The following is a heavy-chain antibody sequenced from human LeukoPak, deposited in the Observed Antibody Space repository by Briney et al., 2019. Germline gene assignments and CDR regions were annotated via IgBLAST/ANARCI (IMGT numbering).Heavy chain of an antibody. J-gene: IGHJ2*01. CDR3: ARNSTSWSFDL. Sequence: SETLSLTCDVSGDSISSGYYWGWIRQPPGRRLEWIGTIYHSGSTYYNPSLKSRVTISADTSKNQFSLTLNSVTAADTAVYYCARNSTSWSFDLWGRGTLVTVSS. CDR2: IYHSGST. CDR1: GDSISSGYY. D-gene: IGHD3-10*01. V-gene: IGHV4-38-2*01.